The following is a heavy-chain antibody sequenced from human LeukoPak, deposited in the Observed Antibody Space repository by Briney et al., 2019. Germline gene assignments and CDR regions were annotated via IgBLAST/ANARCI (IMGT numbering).Heavy chain of an antibody. D-gene: IGHD3-22*01. Sequence: PSETLSLTCVVSGYSISSAYFWGWIRQPPGKGLEWIGSIYYSGSTYYNPSLKSRVTISVDTSKNQFSLKLSSVTAADTAVYYCARAPYHYYDSSGYPFYFDYWGQGTLVTVSS. V-gene: IGHV4-38-2*01. J-gene: IGHJ4*02. CDR1: GYSISSAYF. CDR3: ARAPYHYYDSSGYPFYFDY. CDR2: IYYSGST.